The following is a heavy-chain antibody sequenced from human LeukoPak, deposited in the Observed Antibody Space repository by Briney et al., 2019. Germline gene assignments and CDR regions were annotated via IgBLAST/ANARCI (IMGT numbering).Heavy chain of an antibody. CDR1: GGSISSYY. D-gene: IGHD2/OR15-2a*01. J-gene: IGHJ6*03. CDR3: ARDGLEYGGPYYYMDV. CDR2: IYTSGST. Sequence: PSETLSLTCTVSGGSISSYYWSWLRQPAGKGLEWIGRIYTSGSTNYNPSLKSRVTMSVDTSKNQFSLKLSSVTAADTAVYYCARDGLEYGGPYYYMDVWGKGTTVTVSS. V-gene: IGHV4-4*07.